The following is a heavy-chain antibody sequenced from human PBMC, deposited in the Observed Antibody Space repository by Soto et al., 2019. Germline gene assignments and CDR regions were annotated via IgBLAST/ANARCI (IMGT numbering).Heavy chain of an antibody. CDR1: GASLSRYY. CDR3: VRDGTKNLRDRFEP. J-gene: IGHJ5*02. V-gene: IGHV4-4*07. D-gene: IGHD1-26*01. Sequence: SETLSLSCNVSGASLSRYYWSWIRQPPGKGLEWIGRIYATGDTDYNPSLKSRISMSVDMSKKQFSLTLRSVTAADTAIYYCVRDGTKNLRDRFEPWGRGILVTVSS. CDR2: IYATGDT.